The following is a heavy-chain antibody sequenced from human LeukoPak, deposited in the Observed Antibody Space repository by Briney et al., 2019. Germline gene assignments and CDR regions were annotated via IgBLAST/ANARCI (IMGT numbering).Heavy chain of an antibody. V-gene: IGHV4-39*07. J-gene: IGHJ4*02. Sequence: KPAEPQSLLCTVSGGSISSRSDYWGRIRQPPGEGLEWLGRIYYSGSTYYNPSLKSRVTISVDKSTNQFSLKLSSVTAADTAVYYCTSIKRSIVGATIGDYWGQGTLVTVSS. CDR1: GGSISSRSDY. CDR2: IYYSGST. D-gene: IGHD1-26*01. CDR3: TSIKRSIVGATIGDY.